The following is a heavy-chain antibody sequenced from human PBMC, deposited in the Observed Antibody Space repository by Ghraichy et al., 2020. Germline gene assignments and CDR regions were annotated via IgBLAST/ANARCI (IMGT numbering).Heavy chain of an antibody. Sequence: SETLSLTCAVYGGSFSGYYWSWIRQPPGKGLEWIGEINHSGSTNYNPSLKSRVTISVDTSKNQFSLKLSSVTAADTAVYYCARGGVGARMTTVTTDRRLLSRSPFVGSKYGMDVWGQGTTVTVSS. CDR1: GGSFSGYY. CDR2: INHSGST. D-gene: IGHD4-11*01. CDR3: ARGGVGARMTTVTTDRRLLSRSPFVGSKYGMDV. V-gene: IGHV4-34*01. J-gene: IGHJ6*02.